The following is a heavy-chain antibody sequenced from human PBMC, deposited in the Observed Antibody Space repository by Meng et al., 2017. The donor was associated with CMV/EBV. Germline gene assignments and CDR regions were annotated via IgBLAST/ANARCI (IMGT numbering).Heavy chain of an antibody. CDR1: GYIFPSYW. CDR2: IYPGDSDT. Sequence: CKVSGYIFPSYWIGWVRQMPGKGLEWMGIIYPGDSDTRYSPSFQGQVTISADKSISTAYLQWSSLKASDTAMYYCARHTPVFGVVIYWGQGTLVTVSS. CDR3: ARHTPVFGVVIY. J-gene: IGHJ4*02. V-gene: IGHV5-51*01. D-gene: IGHD3-3*01.